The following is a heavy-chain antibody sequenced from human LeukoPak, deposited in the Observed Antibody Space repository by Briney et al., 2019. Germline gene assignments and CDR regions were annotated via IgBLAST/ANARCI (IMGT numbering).Heavy chain of an antibody. CDR1: GYTFTSYG. CDR3: ARVLWPYYDILTGYFDY. Sequence: ASVKVSCKASGYTFTSYGISWVRQAPGQGLEWMGWISAYNGNTNYAQKLQGRVTMTTDTSTSTAYMELRSLRSDDTAVYYCARVLWPYYDILTGYFDYWGQGTLVTVSS. D-gene: IGHD3-9*01. J-gene: IGHJ4*02. CDR2: ISAYNGNT. V-gene: IGHV1-18*01.